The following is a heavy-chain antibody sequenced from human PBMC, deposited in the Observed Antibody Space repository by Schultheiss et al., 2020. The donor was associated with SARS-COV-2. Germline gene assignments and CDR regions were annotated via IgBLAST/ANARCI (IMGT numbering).Heavy chain of an antibody. CDR1: GFTFSSYA. Sequence: GESLKISCAASGFTFSSYAMSWVRQAPGKGLEWVSAISGSGGSTYYADSVKGRFTISRDNSKNTLYLQMNSLRAEDTAVYYCAKFSDSRDGYTNGAFDIWGQGTMVTVSS. CDR3: AKFSDSRDGYTNGAFDI. D-gene: IGHD5-24*01. V-gene: IGHV3-23*01. J-gene: IGHJ3*02. CDR2: ISGSGGST.